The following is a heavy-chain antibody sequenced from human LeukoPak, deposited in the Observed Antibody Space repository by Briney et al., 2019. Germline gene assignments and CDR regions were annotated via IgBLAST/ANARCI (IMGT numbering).Heavy chain of an antibody. CDR1: GFTFRRYT. Sequence: PGGSLRLSCAASGFTFRRYTMNWVRQAPGKGLEWVSGISSSGGSTYYADSVKGRFTISRDNSKNTLHLQMNSLRADDTAVYYCANRPRLKLRDGDYNYMDVWGKGTTVIVSS. J-gene: IGHJ6*03. V-gene: IGHV3-23*01. D-gene: IGHD2-21*02. CDR2: ISSSGGST. CDR3: ANRPRLKLRDGDYNYMDV.